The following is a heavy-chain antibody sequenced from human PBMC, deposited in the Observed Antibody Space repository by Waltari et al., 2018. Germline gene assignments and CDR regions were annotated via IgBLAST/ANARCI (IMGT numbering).Heavy chain of an antibody. D-gene: IGHD3-10*01. V-gene: IGHV3-53*02. CDR1: GLTVSPRF. CDR2: IYSGGSA. J-gene: IGHJ4*02. Sequence: EVQLVETGGGLIQPGGSLRLSCAASGLTVSPRFLSWVRQAPGKGLEWVSYIYSGGSAYYIDSVKGRFTISRDNSKNTLYLQMNRLTADDTAVYYCARFYGSGSYFESWGQGALVTVSS. CDR3: ARFYGSGSYFES.